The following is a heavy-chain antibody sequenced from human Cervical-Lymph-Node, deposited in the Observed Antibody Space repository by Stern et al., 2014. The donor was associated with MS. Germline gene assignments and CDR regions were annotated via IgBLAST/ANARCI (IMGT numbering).Heavy chain of an antibody. V-gene: IGHV4-30-4*01. D-gene: IGHD3-10*01. CDR3: ARASWFAELTFDY. J-gene: IGHJ4*02. Sequence: QVQLVQSGPGLVKPSQTLSLTCTASGCTFNSCDQYWSRLRPAPGQGLEWIGYIHYSAIPFYSPVPTRLPMISVDAPKHHFSQKLITVTATDMAVCFSARASWFAELTFDYWGQGTLATVSS. CDR2: IHYSAIP. CDR1: GCTFNSCDQY.